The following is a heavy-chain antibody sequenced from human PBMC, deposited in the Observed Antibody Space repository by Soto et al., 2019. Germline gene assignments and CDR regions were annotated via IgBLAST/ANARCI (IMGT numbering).Heavy chain of an antibody. CDR1: GFIFSESP. D-gene: IGHD2-15*01. CDR2: VSTSGRST. Sequence: GGSLRLSCSASGFIFSESPIYWVRQVPGKGLEAISAVSTSGRSTYYADSVKDRFTISRDNSKNTLFLQMGSLRPEDTAIYYCVKQAHGLDGVAFDYWGQGTQVTVSS. V-gene: IGHV3-64D*06. CDR3: VKQAHGLDGVAFDY. J-gene: IGHJ4*02.